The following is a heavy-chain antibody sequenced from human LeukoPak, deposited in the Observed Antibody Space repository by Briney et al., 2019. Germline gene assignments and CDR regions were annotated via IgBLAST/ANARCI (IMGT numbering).Heavy chain of an antibody. V-gene: IGHV3-74*01. CDR1: GFTLSNYW. Sequence: GGSLRLSCAASGFTLSNYWMHWVRQAPGRGLVWVSRISGDGGSTSYADSVKGRFTISRDNAKNTLYLQINSLRTEDTAVYYCARKYNWNFPFEFWGQGTLVTVSS. J-gene: IGHJ4*02. CDR3: ARKYNWNFPFEF. CDR2: ISGDGGST. D-gene: IGHD1-7*01.